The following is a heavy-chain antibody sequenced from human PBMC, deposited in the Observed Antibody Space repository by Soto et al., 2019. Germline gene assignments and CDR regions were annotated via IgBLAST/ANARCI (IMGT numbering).Heavy chain of an antibody. Sequence: GGSLRLSCAASGFTVSSNYMSWVRQAPGKGLDWVSVIYSGGSTYYADSVKGRFTIARPNSKNTLYLQMNSPRAEDTAVYYCAREGGDWYVDLWGRGTLVTVSS. CDR1: GFTVSSNY. V-gene: IGHV3-53*04. CDR3: AREGGDWYVDL. CDR2: IYSGGST. J-gene: IGHJ2*01. D-gene: IGHD2-15*01.